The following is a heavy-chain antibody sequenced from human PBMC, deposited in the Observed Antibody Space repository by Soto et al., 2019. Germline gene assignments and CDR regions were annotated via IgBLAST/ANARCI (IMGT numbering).Heavy chain of an antibody. J-gene: IGHJ5*02. CDR2: IYYSGST. CDR3: ARDSRPNYYDSSALVGFDP. CDR1: GGSISSGDYY. Sequence: PSETLSLTCTVSGGSISSGDYYWSWIRQPPGKGLEWIGYIYYSGSTYYNPSLKSRVTISVDTSKNQFSLKLSSVTAADTAVYYCARDSRPNYYDSSALVGFDPWGQGTLVTVSS. D-gene: IGHD3-22*01. V-gene: IGHV4-30-4*01.